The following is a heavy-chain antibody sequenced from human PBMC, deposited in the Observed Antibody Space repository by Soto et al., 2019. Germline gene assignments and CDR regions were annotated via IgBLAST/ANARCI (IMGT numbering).Heavy chain of an antibody. CDR1: GFTFSSYS. Sequence: EVQLVESGGGLVQSGGSLRLSCAVSGFTFSSYSMNWVRQAPGKGLEWVSYISSSSSTIYYADSVKGRFTISRDNAKNSLYLQMNSLRDEDTAVYYCARVISMDLLLHTAPGYWGQGTLVPVSS. CDR2: ISSSSSTI. J-gene: IGHJ4*02. V-gene: IGHV3-48*02. CDR3: ARVISMDLLLHTAPGY. D-gene: IGHD5-18*01.